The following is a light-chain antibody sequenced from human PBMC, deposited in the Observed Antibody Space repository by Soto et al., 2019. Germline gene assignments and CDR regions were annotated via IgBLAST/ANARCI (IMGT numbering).Light chain of an antibody. V-gene: IGKV2-28*01. CDR1: QSLLHSNGYKY. J-gene: IGKJ4*01. CDR2: LGS. Sequence: DIVMTQSPLSLPVTXXXPASISCRSSQSLLHSNGYKYLDWYLQKPGQSPQLLIYLGSNRASGVPDRFSGSGSGTDFTLKISRVEAEDVGVYYCMQALQTPLTFGGGTKVEIK. CDR3: MQALQTPLT.